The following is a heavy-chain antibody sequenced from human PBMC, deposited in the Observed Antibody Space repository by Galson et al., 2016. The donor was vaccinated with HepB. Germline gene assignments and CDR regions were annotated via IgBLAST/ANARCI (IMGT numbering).Heavy chain of an antibody. CDR3: ARHGHIAISVPDL. CDR1: GGSVSSRTYY. J-gene: IGHJ5*02. V-gene: IGHV4-39*01. D-gene: IGHD2-21*01. Sequence: SETLSLTCTVSGGSVSSRTYYRGWIRQSPGKGLEWIGFIFYDGTSIYNPSLRSRVSMSVETSKNQFYLRLSSVTAADTAVYYCARHGHIAISVPDLWGQGALVAVSS. CDR2: IFYDGTS.